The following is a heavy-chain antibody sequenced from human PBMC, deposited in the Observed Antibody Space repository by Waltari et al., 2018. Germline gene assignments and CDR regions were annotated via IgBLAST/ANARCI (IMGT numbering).Heavy chain of an antibody. CDR2: IYYSGST. Sequence: QLQLQESGPGLVKPSETLSLTCTVSGGSISSSSYYWGWIRQPPGKGLEWIGSIYYSGSTYYNPSLKSRVTISVDKSKNQFSLKLSSVTAADTAVYYCARHWQQLTAFDIWGQGTMVTVSS. CDR3: ARHWQQLTAFDI. D-gene: IGHD6-13*01. CDR1: GGSISSSSYY. V-gene: IGHV4-39*01. J-gene: IGHJ3*02.